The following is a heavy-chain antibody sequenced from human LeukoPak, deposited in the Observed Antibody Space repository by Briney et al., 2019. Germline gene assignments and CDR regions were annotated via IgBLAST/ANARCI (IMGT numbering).Heavy chain of an antibody. V-gene: IGHV3-23*01. CDR2: ISGSGGST. CDR1: GFTFSSYA. Sequence: PGGSLRLSCTASGFTFSSYAMSWVRQAPGKGLEWVSAISGSGGSTYYADSVKGRFTISRDNSKNTLYLQMNSLRAEDTAVYYCAKVGLDTAMDNAYYYYYMDVWGKGTTVTVSS. D-gene: IGHD5-18*01. CDR3: AKVGLDTAMDNAYYYYYMDV. J-gene: IGHJ6*03.